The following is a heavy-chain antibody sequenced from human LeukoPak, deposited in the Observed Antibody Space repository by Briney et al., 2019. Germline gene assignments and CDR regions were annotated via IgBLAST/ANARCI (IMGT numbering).Heavy chain of an antibody. Sequence: SVKVSCKASGGTFSSYAISWVRQAPGQGLEWMGGIIHIFGTANYAQKFQGRGTITTDESTSTAYMELSSLRSEDTAVYYCAGRYCSGGSCYEVDYYYYMDVWGKGTTVTVSS. CDR1: GGTFSSYA. J-gene: IGHJ6*03. CDR2: IIHIFGTA. CDR3: AGRYCSGGSCYEVDYYYYMDV. V-gene: IGHV1-69*05. D-gene: IGHD2-15*01.